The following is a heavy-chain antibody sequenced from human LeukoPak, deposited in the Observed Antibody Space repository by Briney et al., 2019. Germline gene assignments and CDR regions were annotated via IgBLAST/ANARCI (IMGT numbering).Heavy chain of an antibody. CDR1: GGTFSRYA. V-gene: IGHV1-69*04. D-gene: IGHD1-14*01. Sequence: SVQGSCKASGGTFSRYALSWVRQAPGQGLEWMGRIIPMIGITNYAQSLQGRVTLTADKTTSTAYMELTSLRAEDTAVYYCARLTDYLVDSVIGYWGQGTLITVSS. J-gene: IGHJ1*01. CDR3: ARLTDYLVDSVIGY. CDR2: IIPMIGIT.